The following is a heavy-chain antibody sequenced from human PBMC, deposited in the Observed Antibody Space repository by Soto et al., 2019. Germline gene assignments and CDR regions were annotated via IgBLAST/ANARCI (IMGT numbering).Heavy chain of an antibody. CDR2: ISSSAGTI. CDR3: ARAPYFGSGTDYYYALEV. CDR1: GLTFSDHY. Sequence: QVQLVESGGGLVKPGGSLRLSCAASGLTFSDHYMTWIRQAPGKGLEWISYISSSAGTIYYADSVKGRFTISRDNAKNSLYLQMTNLRAEDTAVYYCARAPYFGSGTDYYYALEVWGQGTTVTVSS. V-gene: IGHV3-11*01. D-gene: IGHD3-10*01. J-gene: IGHJ6*02.